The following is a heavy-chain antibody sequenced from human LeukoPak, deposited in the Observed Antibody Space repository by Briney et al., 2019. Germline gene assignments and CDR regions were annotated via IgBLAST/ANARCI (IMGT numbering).Heavy chain of an antibody. V-gene: IGHV4-34*01. Sequence: SETLSLTCAVYGGSFSGYYWSWIRQPPGKGLEWIGEINHSGSTNYNPSLKSRVTISVDTSKNQFSLKLSSVTAADTAVYYCVRGRGYCSSTSCYGANYYYYGMDVWGKGTTVTVSS. CDR2: INHSGST. CDR3: VRGRGYCSSTSCYGANYYYYGMDV. J-gene: IGHJ6*04. D-gene: IGHD2-2*03. CDR1: GGSFSGYY.